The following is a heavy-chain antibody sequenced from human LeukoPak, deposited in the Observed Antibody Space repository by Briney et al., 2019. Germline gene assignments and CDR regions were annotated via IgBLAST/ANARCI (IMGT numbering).Heavy chain of an antibody. V-gene: IGHV3-43*02. CDR3: AKEIDTLGTNAFDI. J-gene: IGHJ3*02. D-gene: IGHD2-15*01. CDR1: GFSFDDYP. CDR2: INEDGGKE. Sequence: SGGSLRLSCAASGFSFDDYPMHWVRQAPGKGLEWVSLINEDGGKEYYADSVRGRFTISRDNSKNSLYLQMNSLRTEDTALYYCAKEIDTLGTNAFDIWGQGTIVTVSS.